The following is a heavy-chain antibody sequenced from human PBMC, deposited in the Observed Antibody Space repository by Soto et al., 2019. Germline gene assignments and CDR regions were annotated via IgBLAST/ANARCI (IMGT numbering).Heavy chain of an antibody. J-gene: IGHJ3*02. CDR2: IYPGNSDT. D-gene: IGHD2-21*02. CDR1: GYSFTSYW. Sequence: VQLVQSGAEVKQQGESLKISCKGSGYSFTSYWIGWVRQMPGKCLEWRGIIYPGNSDTRYSPSFQGQFTISADKSISTAYMQWSSLKASATAMYYCACPRLAYCGGYCYYDGFENWGQGTMVTVSS. CDR3: ACPRLAYCGGYCYYDGFEN. V-gene: IGHV5-51*03.